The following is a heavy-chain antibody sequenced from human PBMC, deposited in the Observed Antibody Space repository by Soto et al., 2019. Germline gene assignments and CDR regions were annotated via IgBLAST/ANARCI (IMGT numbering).Heavy chain of an antibody. D-gene: IGHD2-15*01. V-gene: IGHV3-23*01. Sequence: EVQLLESGGGLVQPGGSLRLSCAASGFTFSSYAMSWVRQAPGKGLEWVSAISGSGGSTYYADSVKGRFTISRDNSKNTLYLQMNSLRAEDTAVYYCAKARTSGPTWIPWFDPWGQGTLVAVAS. CDR2: ISGSGGST. CDR1: GFTFSSYA. CDR3: AKARTSGPTWIPWFDP. J-gene: IGHJ5*02.